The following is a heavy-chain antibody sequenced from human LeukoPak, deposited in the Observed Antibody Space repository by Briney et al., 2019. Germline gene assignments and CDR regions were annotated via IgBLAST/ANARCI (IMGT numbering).Heavy chain of an antibody. V-gene: IGHV3-48*03. D-gene: IGHD3-22*01. Sequence: GGSLRLSCAASGFTISSYEMNWVRQAPGKGLEWVSYISSSGSTIYYADSVKGRFTISRDNSKNTLYLQMNSLRAEDTAVYYCAKDFGYQNGFDYWGQGTLVTVSS. J-gene: IGHJ4*02. CDR1: GFTISSYE. CDR3: AKDFGYQNGFDY. CDR2: ISSSGSTI.